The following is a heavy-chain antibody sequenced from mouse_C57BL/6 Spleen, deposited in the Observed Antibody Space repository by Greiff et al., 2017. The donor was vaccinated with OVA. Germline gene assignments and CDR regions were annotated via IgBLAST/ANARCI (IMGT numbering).Heavy chain of an antibody. CDR2: IDPETGGT. CDR3: TRSYGRSYDLDY. Sequence: QVQLKQSGAELVRPGASVTLSCKASGYTFTDYEMHWVKQTPVHGLEWIGAIDPETGGTAYNQKFKGKAILTADKSSSTAYMELRSLTSEDSAVYYCTRSYGRSYDLDYWGQGTTLTVSS. CDR1: GYTFTDYE. D-gene: IGHD1-1*01. J-gene: IGHJ2*01. V-gene: IGHV1-15*01.